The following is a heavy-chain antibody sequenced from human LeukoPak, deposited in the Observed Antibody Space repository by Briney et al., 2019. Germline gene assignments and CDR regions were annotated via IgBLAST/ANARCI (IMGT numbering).Heavy chain of an antibody. Sequence: ASVKVSCKASGYTFTGYYMHWVRQAPGQGLEWMGWINPNSGGTNYAQKFQGRVTMTRDTSISTAYMELSRLRSDDTAVYDCARDGVDMYHYYYYMDVWGKGTTVTVSS. CDR2: INPNSGGT. V-gene: IGHV1-2*02. CDR3: ARDGVDMYHYYYYMDV. J-gene: IGHJ6*03. CDR1: GYTFTGYY. D-gene: IGHD2-8*01.